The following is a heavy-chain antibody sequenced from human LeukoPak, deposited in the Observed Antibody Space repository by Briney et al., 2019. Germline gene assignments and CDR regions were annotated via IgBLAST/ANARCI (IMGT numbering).Heavy chain of an antibody. V-gene: IGHV4-30-2*01. Sequence: KASETLSLTCTVSGGSISSGGYYWSWIQQPPGKGLEWIGYIYHSGSTYYNPSLKSRVTISVDRSKNQFSLKLSSVTAADTAVYYCARERGWGSGWYESGTNWFDPWGQGTLVTVSS. CDR3: ARERGWGSGWYESGTNWFDP. J-gene: IGHJ5*02. CDR1: GGSISSGGYY. CDR2: IYHSGST. D-gene: IGHD6-19*01.